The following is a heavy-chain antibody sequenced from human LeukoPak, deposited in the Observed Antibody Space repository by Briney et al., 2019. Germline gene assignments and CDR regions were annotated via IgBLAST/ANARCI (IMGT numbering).Heavy chain of an antibody. CDR1: GFTFSSYW. D-gene: IGHD3-10*01. CDR2: IGTAGDT. CDR3: ARGYGSVGYYYGMDV. J-gene: IGHJ6*02. V-gene: IGHV3-13*01. Sequence: GGSLRLSCAASGFTFSSYWMHWVRQATGKGLEWVSAIGTAGDTYYPGSVKGRFTISRENAKNSLYLQMNSLRAGDTAVYYCARGYGSVGYYYGMDVWGQGTTVTVSS.